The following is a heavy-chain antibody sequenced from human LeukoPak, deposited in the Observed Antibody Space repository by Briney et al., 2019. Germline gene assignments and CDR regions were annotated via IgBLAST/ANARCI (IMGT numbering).Heavy chain of an antibody. CDR1: GGSISSSNW. D-gene: IGHD4-17*01. V-gene: IGHV4-4*02. CDR3: ARHRVPIFYGDYGGYFDY. Sequence: SETLSLSCAVSGGSISSSNWWSWVRQPPGKGLEWIGEIYHSGSTNYNPSLKSRVTISVDTSKNQFSLKLSSVTAADTAVYYCARHRVPIFYGDYGGYFDYWGQGTLVTVSS. CDR2: IYHSGST. J-gene: IGHJ4*02.